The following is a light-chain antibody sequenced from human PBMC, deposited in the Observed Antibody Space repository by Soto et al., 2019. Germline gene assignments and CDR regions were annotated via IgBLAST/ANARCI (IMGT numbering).Light chain of an antibody. CDR3: QQTDSAPYT. CDR2: GAS. CDR1: QIISSY. Sequence: DIRMTQSPSSLSASVVDRVTITCWSSQIISSYLNWYQQKPGEAPRNLIYGASNLESGVPSRCSGSSSGTRLSGRFIGKTSGKDLTLTISSLQPEDQATYYGQQTDSAPYTFGPGTRLE. V-gene: IGKV1-39*01. J-gene: IGKJ2*01.